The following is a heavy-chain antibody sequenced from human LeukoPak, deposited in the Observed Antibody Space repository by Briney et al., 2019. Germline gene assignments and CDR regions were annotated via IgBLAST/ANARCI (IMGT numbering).Heavy chain of an antibody. D-gene: IGHD5-18*01. J-gene: IGHJ4*02. Sequence: SETLSLTCAVCGGSFSGYYWSWIRQPPGKGLEWIGEINQSGSTNYNPSLKSRVTISVDTSKNQFSLKLSSVTAADTAVYYCARRRASSWIQLWLGFDYWGQGTLVTVSS. CDR1: GGSFSGYY. CDR2: INQSGST. V-gene: IGHV4-34*01. CDR3: ARRRASSWIQLWLGFDY.